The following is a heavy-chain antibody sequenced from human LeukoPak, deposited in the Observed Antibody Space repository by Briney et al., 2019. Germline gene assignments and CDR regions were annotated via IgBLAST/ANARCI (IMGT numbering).Heavy chain of an antibody. J-gene: IGHJ5*02. CDR1: GYTFTCYY. CDR2: INPNSGGT. V-gene: IGHV1-2*02. CDR3: ARQRITIFGVVIAPTWFDP. D-gene: IGHD3-3*01. Sequence: ASVKVSCKASGYTFTCYYIHWVRQAPGQGLELMGWINPNSGGTNYAQKFQGRVTMTRDTSNNQFSLKLSSVTAADTAVYYCARQRITIFGVVIAPTWFDPWGQGTLVTVSS.